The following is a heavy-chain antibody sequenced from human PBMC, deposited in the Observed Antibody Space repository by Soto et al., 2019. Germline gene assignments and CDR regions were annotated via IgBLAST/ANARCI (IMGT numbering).Heavy chain of an antibody. V-gene: IGHV4-59*12. Sequence: SETLSLTCIVSGGSISSYYWSWIRQPPGKGLEWIGYIYYSGSTYYNPSLKSRVTISVDTSKNQFSLKLSSVTVADTAVYYCAKGLSSHKVDSWGQGTLVTVS. CDR1: GGSISSYY. D-gene: IGHD2-21*02. CDR2: IYYSGST. CDR3: AKGLSSHKVDS. J-gene: IGHJ4*02.